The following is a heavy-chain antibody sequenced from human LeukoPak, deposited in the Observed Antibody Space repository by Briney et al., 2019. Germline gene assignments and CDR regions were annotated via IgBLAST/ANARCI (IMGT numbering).Heavy chain of an antibody. V-gene: IGHV3-15*01. J-gene: IGHJ3*02. Sequence: GGSLRLSCAASGFTFSSYEMNWVRQAPGKGLEWVGRIKSKTDGGTTDYAAPVKGRFTISRDDSKNTLYLQMNSLKTEDTAVYYCTTGSFEGYDFGDDAFDIWGQGTMVAVSS. D-gene: IGHD5-12*01. CDR2: IKSKTDGGTT. CDR1: GFTFSSYE. CDR3: TTGSFEGYDFGDDAFDI.